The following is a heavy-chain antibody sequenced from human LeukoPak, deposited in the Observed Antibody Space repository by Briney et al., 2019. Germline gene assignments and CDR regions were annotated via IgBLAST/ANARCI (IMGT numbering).Heavy chain of an antibody. CDR3: AGDGNWFLYPPGPQAFDI. V-gene: IGHV3-48*01. D-gene: IGHD3/OR15-3a*01. J-gene: IGHJ3*02. CDR1: GFTFSSYW. CDR2: ISSSSSTI. Sequence: GGSLRLSCAASGFTFSSYWRNWVRQAPGKGLEWVSYISSSSSTIYYADSVKGRFTISRDNAKNSLYLQMNSLRAEDTAVYYCAGDGNWFLYPPGPQAFDIWGQGTMVTVSS.